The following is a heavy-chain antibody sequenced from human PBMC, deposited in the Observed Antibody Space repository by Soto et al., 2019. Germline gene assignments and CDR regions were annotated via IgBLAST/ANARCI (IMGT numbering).Heavy chain of an antibody. V-gene: IGHV1-8*01. D-gene: IGHD2-15*01. J-gene: IGHJ5*02. CDR2: MNPNSGNT. CDR3: ARTIGYCSGGSCYEPTAFYNWFDP. Sequence: ASVKVSCKASGYTFTSYDINWVRQATGQGLEWMGWMNPNSGNTGYAQKFQGRVTMTRNTPISTAYMELSSLRSEDTAVYYCARTIGYCSGGSCYEPTAFYNWFDPWGQGTLVTVSS. CDR1: GYTFTSYD.